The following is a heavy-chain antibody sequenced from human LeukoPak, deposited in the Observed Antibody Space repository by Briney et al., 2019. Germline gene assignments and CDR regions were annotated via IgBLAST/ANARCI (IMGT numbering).Heavy chain of an antibody. CDR3: VKNRKGAVPELNDAFDI. CDR1: GFTFSSYG. V-gene: IGHV3-23*01. D-gene: IGHD1-7*01. J-gene: IGHJ3*02. Sequence: PGGSLRLSCAASGFTFSSYGMNWVRQAPGKGLEWVSSISGSGGGPYYADSVKGRFTISRDNSKNTLYLQMNSLRAEDTAVYYCVKNRKGAVPELNDAFDIWGQGTMVTVSS. CDR2: ISGSGGGP.